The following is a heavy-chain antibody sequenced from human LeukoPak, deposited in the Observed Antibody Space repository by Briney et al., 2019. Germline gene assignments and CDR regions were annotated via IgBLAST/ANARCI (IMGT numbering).Heavy chain of an antibody. D-gene: IGHD4-11*01. CDR2: IYTSGST. V-gene: IGHV4-61*02. CDR1: AGSISSGSYY. Sequence: SQTLSLTCTVSAGSISSGSYYWSWIRQPAGKGLEWIGRIYTSGSTNYNPSLKSRVTISVDTSKNQFSLKLSSVTAADTAVYYCAREAVTTVTTDYYFDYWGQGTLVTVSS. J-gene: IGHJ4*02. CDR3: AREAVTTVTTDYYFDY.